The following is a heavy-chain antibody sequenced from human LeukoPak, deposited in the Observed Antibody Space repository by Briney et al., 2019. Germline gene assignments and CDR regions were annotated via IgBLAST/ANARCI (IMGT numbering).Heavy chain of an antibody. CDR3: ARLSEVDY. D-gene: IGHD4/OR15-4a*01. CDR2: ISSSSSYI. Sequence: GGSLGLSCAASGFTFSSYSMNWVRQAPGKGLEWVSAISSSSSYIYYADSVKGRFTISSDNAKSSLYLQMNSLRAEDTAVYYCARLSEVDYWGQGTLVTVSS. CDR1: GFTFSSYS. V-gene: IGHV3-21*01. J-gene: IGHJ4*02.